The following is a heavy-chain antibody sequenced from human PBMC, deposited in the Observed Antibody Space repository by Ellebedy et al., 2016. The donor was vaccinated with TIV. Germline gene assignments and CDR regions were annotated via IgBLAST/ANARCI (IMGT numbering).Heavy chain of an antibody. J-gene: IGHJ4*02. CDR1: GFTVSSNY. CDR2: ISSRSNYI. CDR3: AKGGVLRYFDWLPGDY. V-gene: IGHV3-21*04. Sequence: GGSLRLSCAASGFTVSSNYMSWVRQAPGKGLEWVSAISSRSNYIYYADSVRGRFTISRDNAKNSLYLQMNSLRAEDTAVYYCAKGGVLRYFDWLPGDYWGQGTLVTVSS. D-gene: IGHD3-9*01.